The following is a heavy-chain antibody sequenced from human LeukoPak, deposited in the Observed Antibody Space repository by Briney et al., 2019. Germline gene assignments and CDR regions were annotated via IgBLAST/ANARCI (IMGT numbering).Heavy chain of an antibody. V-gene: IGHV3-21*01. CDR2: ISSSSSYI. J-gene: IGHJ5*02. Sequence: GGSLRLSCAASGFTFSSYSMNWVRHAPGKGLEWVSSISSSSSYIYYADSVKGRFTISRDNAKNSLYLQMNSLRAEDTAVYYCARVDQDWFDPWGQGTLVTVSS. CDR1: GFTFSSYS. CDR3: ARVDQDWFDP.